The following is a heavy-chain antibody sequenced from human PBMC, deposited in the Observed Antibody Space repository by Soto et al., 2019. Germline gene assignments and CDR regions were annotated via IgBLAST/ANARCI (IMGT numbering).Heavy chain of an antibody. CDR3: VKGAGWLQDVDY. CDR2: ISADGGNT. V-gene: IGHV3-64D*08. J-gene: IGHJ4*02. Sequence: GGSLRLSCAASGFTFSSYAMHWVRQAPGKGLECVSVISADGGNTHYADSVKGRFSISRDNSKNTLYLQMSSLRAEDTAVYYCVKGAGWLQDVDYWGQGTLVTVSS. CDR1: GFTFSSYA. D-gene: IGHD6-19*01.